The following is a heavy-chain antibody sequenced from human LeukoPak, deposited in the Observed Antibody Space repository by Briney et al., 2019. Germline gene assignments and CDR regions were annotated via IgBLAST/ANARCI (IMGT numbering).Heavy chain of an antibody. CDR1: GFTFTSSA. V-gene: IGHV1-58*02. D-gene: IGHD6-19*01. CDR2: IVVGSGNT. J-gene: IGHJ5*02. Sequence: SVKVSCKASGFTFTSSAMQWMRQARGQRLEWIGWIVVGSGNTNYAQKFQERVTITRDMSTSTAYMELSSLRSEDTAVYYCAAGSMAVAGIGPFDPWGQGTLVNVYS. CDR3: AAGSMAVAGIGPFDP.